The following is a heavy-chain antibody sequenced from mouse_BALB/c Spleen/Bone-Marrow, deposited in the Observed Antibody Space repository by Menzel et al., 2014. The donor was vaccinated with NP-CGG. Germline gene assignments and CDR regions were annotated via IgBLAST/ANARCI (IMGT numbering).Heavy chain of an antibody. CDR1: GFTFSSFG. CDR3: ARSGIGYYYGSNSYDMDY. CDR2: ISSGSSTI. J-gene: IGHJ4*01. V-gene: IGHV5-17*02. Sequence: DVMLVESGGGLVQPGGSRKLSCAASGFTFSSFGMHWVRQAPEKGLEWVAYISSGSSTIYYADTVKGRFTISRDNPKNTLFLQMTSLRSEDTAMYYCARSGIGYYYGSNSYDMDYWGQGTSVTVSS. D-gene: IGHD1-1*01.